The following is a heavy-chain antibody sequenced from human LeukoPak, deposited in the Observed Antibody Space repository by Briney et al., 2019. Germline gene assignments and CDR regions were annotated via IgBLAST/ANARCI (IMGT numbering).Heavy chain of an antibody. Sequence: ASVKVSCKASGYTFTGYYMHWVRQAPGQGLEWMGWINPNSGGTNYAQKFQGRVTMTRDTSISTAYMELSRLRSDDTAVYYCAREFVVVNAFDIWGQGTMVTVSS. V-gene: IGHV1-2*02. J-gene: IGHJ3*02. D-gene: IGHD2-15*01. CDR2: INPNSGGT. CDR3: AREFVVVNAFDI. CDR1: GYTFTGYY.